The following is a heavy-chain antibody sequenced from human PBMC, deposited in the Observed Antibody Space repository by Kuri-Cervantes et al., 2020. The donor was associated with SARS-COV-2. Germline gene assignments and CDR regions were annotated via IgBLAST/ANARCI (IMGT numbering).Heavy chain of an antibody. CDR3: ARLKRGSNWFDP. D-gene: IGHD2-15*01. V-gene: IGHV4-39*07. CDR1: GGSTSSQSYY. Sequence: SETLSLTCTVSGGSTSSQSYYWGWIRQPPGKGLEWIGSIYHSGSTYYNPSLKSRVTISVDTSKNQFSLKLSSVTAADTAVYYCARLKRGSNWFDPWGQGTLVTVS. J-gene: IGHJ5*02. CDR2: IYHSGST.